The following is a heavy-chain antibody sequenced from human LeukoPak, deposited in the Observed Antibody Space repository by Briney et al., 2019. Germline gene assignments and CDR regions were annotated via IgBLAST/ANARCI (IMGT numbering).Heavy chain of an antibody. D-gene: IGHD3-10*01. Sequence: ASVKVSCKASGYTFTGYYMHWVRQAPRQGLEWMGWINPNSGGTNYAQKFQGRVTMTRDTSISTAYMELSSLRAEDTAVYYCARAFGVRGVIIHRYYYYMDVWGKGTTVTVSS. CDR3: ARAFGVRGVIIHRYYYYMDV. CDR2: INPNSGGT. V-gene: IGHV1-2*02. CDR1: GYTFTGYY. J-gene: IGHJ6*03.